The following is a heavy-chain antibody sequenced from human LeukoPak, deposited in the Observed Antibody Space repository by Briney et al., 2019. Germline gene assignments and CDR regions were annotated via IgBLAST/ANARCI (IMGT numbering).Heavy chain of an antibody. CDR1: GGSISSYY. Sequence: SETLSLTCTVSGGSISSYYWSWIRQPPGKGLEWIGYIYYSGSTNYNPSLKSRVTISVDTSKNQFSLKLSSVTAADTAVYYCARVYSSSWYYFDYWGQGTLVTVSS. D-gene: IGHD6-13*01. V-gene: IGHV4-59*01. CDR3: ARVYSSSWYYFDY. CDR2: IYYSGST. J-gene: IGHJ4*02.